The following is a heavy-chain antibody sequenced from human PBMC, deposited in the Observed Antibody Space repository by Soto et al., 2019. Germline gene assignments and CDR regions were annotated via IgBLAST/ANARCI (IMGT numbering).Heavy chain of an antibody. J-gene: IGHJ2*01. CDR1: GDSIGNFY. CDR3: ARGTGRYFDI. V-gene: IGHV4-4*07. Sequence: SETLSLTCAISGDSIGNFYWSWIRQPAGKGLESLGRLSASGRTNYSPSLQSRVTMSLDRSKNRFSLRLTSVSAADTAVYFCARGTGRYFDIWGRGTLVTVSS. D-gene: IGHD1-1*01. CDR2: LSASGRT.